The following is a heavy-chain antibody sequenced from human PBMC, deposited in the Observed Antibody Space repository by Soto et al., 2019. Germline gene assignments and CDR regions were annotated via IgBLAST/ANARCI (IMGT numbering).Heavy chain of an antibody. CDR2: INHSGST. J-gene: IGHJ6*03. D-gene: IGHD2-2*02. CDR3: ARGDRGLPAAIRDYYMDV. Sequence: ASGTLSLTCAVYGGSFRGYYWGWIRQPPGEGLEGSGEINHSGSTNYNPSLKSRVTISVDTSKNQFSLKLSSVTAADTAVYYCARGDRGLPAAIRDYYMDVWGKGTTVTVSS. CDR1: GGSFRGYY. V-gene: IGHV4-34*01.